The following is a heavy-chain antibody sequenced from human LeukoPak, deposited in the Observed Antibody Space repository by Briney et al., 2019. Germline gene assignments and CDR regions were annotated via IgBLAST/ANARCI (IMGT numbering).Heavy chain of an antibody. CDR3: ARSQDYDILTGQFYYYGMDV. CDR1: GFIVSYNY. V-gene: IGHV3-66*01. CDR2: IFSGGST. Sequence: TGGSLRLSCADSGFIVSYNYMSWVRQAPGKGLEWVSIIFSGGSTYYADSVKGRFTISRDNSKKTLYLQMNSLRAEDTAVYYCARSQDYDILTGQFYYYGMDVWGQGTTVTVSS. J-gene: IGHJ6*02. D-gene: IGHD3-9*01.